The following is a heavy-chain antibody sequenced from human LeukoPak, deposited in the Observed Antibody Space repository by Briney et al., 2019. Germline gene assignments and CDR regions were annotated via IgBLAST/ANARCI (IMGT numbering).Heavy chain of an antibody. CDR3: AKGVVGFDY. CDR1: GFTFDDYA. Sequence: GRSLRLSCAASGFTFDDYAMHWVRQAPGKGLEWVSGISWNSGSIGYADSVKGRFTISRDNAKNSLYLQMNSLRAEDTALCYCAKGVVGFDYWGQGTLVTVSS. V-gene: IGHV3-9*01. J-gene: IGHJ4*02. CDR2: ISWNSGSI.